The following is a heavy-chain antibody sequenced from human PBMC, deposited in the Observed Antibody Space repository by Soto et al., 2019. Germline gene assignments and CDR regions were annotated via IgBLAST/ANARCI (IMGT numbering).Heavy chain of an antibody. D-gene: IGHD1-1*01. Sequence: DVQLVESGGGLVQPGESLRLSCVASGFNFGSQSMNWVRRAPGKGLEWVAYIKSSGDNILYADSVRGRFTISRDNARNSLSLQMNSLRADDTAVYFCLQAVGPTDIRKHFFQDWGQGILVTVSS. V-gene: IGHV3-48*01. CDR2: IKSSGDNI. CDR1: GFNFGSQS. J-gene: IGHJ4*02. CDR3: LQAVGPTDIRKHFFQD.